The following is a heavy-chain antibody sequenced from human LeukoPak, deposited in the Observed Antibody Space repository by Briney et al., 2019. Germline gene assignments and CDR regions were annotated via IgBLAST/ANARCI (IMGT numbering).Heavy chain of an antibody. CDR1: GGSISSYY. J-gene: IGHJ5*02. CDR3: ARGAPRDYIWGSYRYDWFDP. V-gene: IGHV4-59*01. D-gene: IGHD3-16*02. Sequence: SETLSLTCTVSGGSISSYYWTWIRQPPGKGLEWIGYIYYSGTANYNPSLKSRVTISLDTSKNQFSLKLTSVTAADTAVYYCARGAPRDYIWGSYRYDWFDPWGQGTLVTVSS. CDR2: IYYSGTA.